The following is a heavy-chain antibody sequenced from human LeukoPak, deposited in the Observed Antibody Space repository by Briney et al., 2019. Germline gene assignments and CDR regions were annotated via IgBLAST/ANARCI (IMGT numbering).Heavy chain of an antibody. Sequence: GGSLRLSCTASGFTFSHYAMIWVRQTPGKGLEWVSAINDGDDGPYYADSVKGRFTISSDNSKNTLFLQMKNLRAEDTALYYCTRSLNYFTSGTSRRDFDSWGQGTLVTVSS. D-gene: IGHD3-10*01. J-gene: IGHJ4*02. CDR1: GFTFSHYA. CDR2: INDGDDGP. CDR3: TRSLNYFTSGTSRRDFDS. V-gene: IGHV3-23*01.